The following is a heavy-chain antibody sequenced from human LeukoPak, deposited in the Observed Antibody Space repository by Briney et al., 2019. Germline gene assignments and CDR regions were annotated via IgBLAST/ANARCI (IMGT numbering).Heavy chain of an antibody. CDR3: ARLGGGSYGRTVDY. D-gene: IGHD5-18*01. CDR2: IYYSGST. J-gene: IGHJ4*02. V-gene: IGHV4-31*03. CDR1: GGSISSGGYY. Sequence: SETLSLTCTVSGGSISSGGYYWSWIRQHPGKGPEWIGYIYYSGSTYYNPSLKSRVTISVDTSKNQFSLKLSSVTAADTAVYYCARLGGGSYGRTVDYWGQGTLVTVSS.